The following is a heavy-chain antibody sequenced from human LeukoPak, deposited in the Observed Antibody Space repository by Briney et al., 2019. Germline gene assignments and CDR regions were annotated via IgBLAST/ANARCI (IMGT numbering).Heavy chain of an antibody. CDR1: GGSISSYY. CDR2: IYYSGST. Sequence: SETLSLTCTVSGGSISSYYWSWIRQPPGKGLEWIGYIYYSGSTNYNPSLKSRVTISVDTSKNQFSLKLSSVTAADTAVYYCARAHRTSLRFLETDAFDIWGQGTMVTVSS. V-gene: IGHV4-59*01. CDR3: ARAHRTSLRFLETDAFDI. J-gene: IGHJ3*02. D-gene: IGHD3-3*01.